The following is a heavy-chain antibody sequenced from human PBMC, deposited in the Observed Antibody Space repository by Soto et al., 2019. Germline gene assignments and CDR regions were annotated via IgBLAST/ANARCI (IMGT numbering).Heavy chain of an antibody. CDR2: MSGSGGST. Sequence: PGGSLRLSCAASGFTFSNYGMNWVRQAPGKGLEWVSNMSGSGGSTYYADSVKGRFTISRDNSKNTLYLQMNSLRAEDTAVYYCAKNGNYDFWSGYPSKPDYWGQGTLVTVSS. CDR3: AKNGNYDFWSGYPSKPDY. D-gene: IGHD3-3*01. J-gene: IGHJ4*02. CDR1: GFTFSNYG. V-gene: IGHV3-23*01.